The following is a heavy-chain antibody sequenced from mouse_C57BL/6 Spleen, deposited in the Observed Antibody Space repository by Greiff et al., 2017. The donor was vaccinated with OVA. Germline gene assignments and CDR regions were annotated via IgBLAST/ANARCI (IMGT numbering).Heavy chain of an antibody. D-gene: IGHD1-1*01. CDR1: GYAFRSSW. Sequence: VQLQQSGPELVKPGASVKISCKASGYAFRSSWMNWVKQRPGKGLEWIGRIYPGDGDTNYNGKFKGKATLTADKSSSTAYMQLSSLTSEDSAVYFCANYYGSSWGYFDVWGTGTTVTVSS. CDR2: IYPGDGDT. V-gene: IGHV1-82*01. J-gene: IGHJ1*03. CDR3: ANYYGSSWGYFDV.